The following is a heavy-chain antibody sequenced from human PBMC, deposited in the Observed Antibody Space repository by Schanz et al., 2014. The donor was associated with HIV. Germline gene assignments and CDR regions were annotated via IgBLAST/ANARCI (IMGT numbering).Heavy chain of an antibody. CDR1: GFTFSSHG. Sequence: QVQLVESGGGVVQPGRSLRLSCAASGFTFSSHGMHWVRQAPGKGLEWVAVISYDGSNKYYADSVKGRFTISRDNSKNTLYLQMNSLRAEDTAVYYCARETSGFSTSWPPRYHYYGMDVWGQGTTVTVSS. J-gene: IGHJ6*02. V-gene: IGHV3-30*03. CDR3: ARETSGFSTSWPPRYHYYGMDV. D-gene: IGHD6-13*01. CDR2: ISYDGSNK.